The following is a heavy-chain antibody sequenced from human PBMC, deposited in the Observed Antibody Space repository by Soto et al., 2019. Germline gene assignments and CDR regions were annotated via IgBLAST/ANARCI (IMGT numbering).Heavy chain of an antibody. CDR1: GGSISSSSYY. J-gene: IGHJ6*02. Sequence: SETLSVTCTVSGGSISSSSYYWGWIRQPPGKGLEWIGSIYYSGSTYYNPSLKSRVTISVDTSKNQFSLKLSSVTAADTAVYYCARQWDYYDSSGYYSTGYYYYYYGMDVWGQGTTVTVSS. CDR3: ARQWDYYDSSGYYSTGYYYYYYGMDV. V-gene: IGHV4-39*01. CDR2: IYYSGST. D-gene: IGHD3-22*01.